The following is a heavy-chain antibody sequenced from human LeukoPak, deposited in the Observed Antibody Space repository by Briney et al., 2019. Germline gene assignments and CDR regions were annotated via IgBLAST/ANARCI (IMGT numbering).Heavy chain of an antibody. V-gene: IGHV1-69*13. J-gene: IGHJ5*02. CDR1: GGTFSSYA. CDR2: IIPIFGTA. Sequence: ASVKVSCKASGGTFSSYAISWVRQAPGQGLEWMGGIIPIFGTANYAQKSQGRVTITADESTSTAYMELSSLRSEDTAVYYCARGTNDYGDYVYWFDPWGQGTLVTVSS. D-gene: IGHD4-17*01. CDR3: ARGTNDYGDYVYWFDP.